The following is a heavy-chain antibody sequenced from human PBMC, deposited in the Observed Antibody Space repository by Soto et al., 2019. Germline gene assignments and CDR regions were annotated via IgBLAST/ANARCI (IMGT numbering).Heavy chain of an antibody. CDR3: XXXXGWSGGSSGMDV. J-gene: IGHJ6*02. V-gene: IGHV3-72*01. Sequence: EVQLVESGGGLVQPGGSLRLSCAASGLIFSDYHMDWVRQAPGKGLEWVGRIRRKANSYTTEYAASVKGRFTISRDDSKNSLYLQMNSLKSEDXAVXXXXXXXGWSGGSSGMDVWGQGTTVTVSS. CDR1: GLIFSDYH. CDR2: IRRKANSYTT. D-gene: IGHD6-19*01.